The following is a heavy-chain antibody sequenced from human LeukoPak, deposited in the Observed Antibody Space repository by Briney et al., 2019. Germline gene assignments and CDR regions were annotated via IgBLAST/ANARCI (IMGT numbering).Heavy chain of an antibody. D-gene: IGHD6-19*01. Sequence: PGRSLRLSCAASGFTFSSFGMHWVRQAPGKGLEWVAVISYDGSNKYYADSVKGRLTISRDNSKNTLYLQMNSLRAEDTAVYYCAKDPRSSGWYRYFDYWGQGTLVTVSS. V-gene: IGHV3-30*18. J-gene: IGHJ4*02. CDR1: GFTFSSFG. CDR3: AKDPRSSGWYRYFDY. CDR2: ISYDGSNK.